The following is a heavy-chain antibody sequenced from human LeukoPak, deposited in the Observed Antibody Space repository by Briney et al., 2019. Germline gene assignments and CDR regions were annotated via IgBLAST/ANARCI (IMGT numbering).Heavy chain of an antibody. V-gene: IGHV3-30*18. CDR1: GFTFTSYV. CDR3: AKHIVVVPAAIY. CDR2: TSFDGSNK. D-gene: IGHD2-2*01. J-gene: IGHJ4*02. Sequence: PGRSLRLSCAASGFTFTSYVMHWVRQAPGKGLEWVAVTSFDGSNKYYADSVKGRFTISGDSSKNTLYLQMNSLRAEDTAVYYCAKHIVVVPAAIYWGQGTLVTVSS.